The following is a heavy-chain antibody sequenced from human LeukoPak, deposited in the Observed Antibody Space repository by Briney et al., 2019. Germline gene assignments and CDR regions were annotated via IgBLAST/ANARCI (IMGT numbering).Heavy chain of an antibody. V-gene: IGHV6-1*01. CDR1: GDSVSSNSAA. Sequence: SQTLSLTCAISGDSVSSNSAAWNWIRQSPSRGLEWLGRTYYRSKWYNDYAVSVKSRMTINPDTSKNPFSLQLNSVTPEDTAVYYCARDLSGSRGPTRAWFDYWGQGTLVTVSS. D-gene: IGHD6-13*01. J-gene: IGHJ4*02. CDR2: TYYRSKWYN. CDR3: ARDLSGSRGPTRAWFDY.